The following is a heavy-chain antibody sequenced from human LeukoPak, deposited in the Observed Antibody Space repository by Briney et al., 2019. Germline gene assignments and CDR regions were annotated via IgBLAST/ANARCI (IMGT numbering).Heavy chain of an antibody. CDR3: AKEGSNGDFDY. J-gene: IGHJ4*02. V-gene: IGHV3-30*18. D-gene: IGHD1-26*01. CDR1: GFTFSSYD. CDR2: LSYDGSNK. Sequence: GGSLRLSCAASGFTFSSYDMHWVRQAPGKGLEWVTVLSYDGSNKYYGDSVKGRFTISRDNSKKTLYLKMNSLRAEDTAVYYCAKEGSNGDFDYWGQGTLVTVSS.